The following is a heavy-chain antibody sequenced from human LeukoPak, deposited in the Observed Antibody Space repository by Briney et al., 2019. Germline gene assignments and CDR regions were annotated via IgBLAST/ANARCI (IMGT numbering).Heavy chain of an antibody. CDR1: EFMFSTYW. D-gene: IGHD5-18*01. J-gene: IGHJ5*02. Sequence: SGGSLRLSCVASEFMFSTYWMSWVRQAPGKGLEWVATINQDGREKYYVDSVKGRFTISRDNSKNTLSLQMSSLRAEDTAVYFCAKDAFRGYSYGYRVSMVWFDQWGQGILVTVSS. CDR3: AKDAFRGYSYGYRVSMVWFDQ. V-gene: IGHV3-7*01. CDR2: INQDGREK.